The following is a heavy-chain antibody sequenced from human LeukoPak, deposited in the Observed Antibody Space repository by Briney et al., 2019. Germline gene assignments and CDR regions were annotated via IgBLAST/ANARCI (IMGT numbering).Heavy chain of an antibody. Sequence: SETLSLTCTVSGYSISSGYYWGWIRQPPGKGLEWIGSIYHSGSTYYNPSLKSRVTISVDTSKNQFSLKLSSVTAADTAVYYCARAARWQTYYYDSSGYFSAFDIWGQGTMVTVSS. J-gene: IGHJ3*02. D-gene: IGHD3-22*01. CDR1: GYSISSGYY. V-gene: IGHV4-38-2*02. CDR2: IYHSGST. CDR3: ARAARWQTYYYDSSGYFSAFDI.